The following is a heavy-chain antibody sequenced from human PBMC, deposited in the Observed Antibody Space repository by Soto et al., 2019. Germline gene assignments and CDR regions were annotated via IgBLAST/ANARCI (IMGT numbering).Heavy chain of an antibody. V-gene: IGHV1-3*01. CDR1: GYTFTSYA. D-gene: IGHD6-19*01. Sequence: QVQLVQSGAEVKKPGASVKVSCKDSGYTFTSYAIHWVRQAPGQRLEWMGWINAGNGNTKYSQKFQGRVTITRDTSASTAYMELSSLRSEDTAVYYCARDGAVAGNTNFDYWGQGTLVTVSS. CDR2: INAGNGNT. J-gene: IGHJ4*02. CDR3: ARDGAVAGNTNFDY.